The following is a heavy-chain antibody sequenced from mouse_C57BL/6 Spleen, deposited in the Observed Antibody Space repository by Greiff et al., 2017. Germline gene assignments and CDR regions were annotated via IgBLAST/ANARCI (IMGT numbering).Heavy chain of an antibody. CDR1: GYTFTSYW. V-gene: IGHV1-72*01. D-gene: IGHD2-4*01. J-gene: IGHJ2*01. CDR3: ARFDYDEGFDY. Sequence: QVQLKQPGAELVKPGASVKLSCKASGYTFTSYWMHWVKQRPGRGLEWIGRIDPNSGGTKYNEKFKGKATLAVDKPSSTAYMQLSSLTSEDSSVCYCARFDYDEGFDYWGQGTTLTVSS. CDR2: IDPNSGGT.